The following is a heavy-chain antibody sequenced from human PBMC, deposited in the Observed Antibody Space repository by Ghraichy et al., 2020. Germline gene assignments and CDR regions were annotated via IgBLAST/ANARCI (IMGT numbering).Heavy chain of an antibody. CDR3: ARGYTNSPVN. Sequence: SETLSLTCAVYGGSFSEWYWSWIRQPPGRGLEWIGEVNHGRSTNHNPSLKSRVTLSVDTSKNQFSLELNSVTAADTAVYYCARGYTNSPVNWSQGTLVIVSS. V-gene: IGHV4-34*01. CDR2: VNHGRST. J-gene: IGHJ1*01. CDR1: GGSFSEWY. D-gene: IGHD2-8*01.